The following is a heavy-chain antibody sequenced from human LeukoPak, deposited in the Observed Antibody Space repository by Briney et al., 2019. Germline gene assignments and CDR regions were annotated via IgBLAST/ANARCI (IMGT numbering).Heavy chain of an antibody. V-gene: IGHV3-7*01. CDR3: ARSNSSGYYRRGGYYYYYMDV. Sequence: GGSLRLSCAASGFTFSSYWMSWVRQAPGKGREWVANIKQDGREKYYVDSVKGRYTISRDNAKNSLYLQMNSLRAEDTAVYYCARSNSSGYYRRGGYYYYYMDVWGKGTTVTVSS. D-gene: IGHD3-22*01. J-gene: IGHJ6*03. CDR1: GFTFSSYW. CDR2: IKQDGREK.